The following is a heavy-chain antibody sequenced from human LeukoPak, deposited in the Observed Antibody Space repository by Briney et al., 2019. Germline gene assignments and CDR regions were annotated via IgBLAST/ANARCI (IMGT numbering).Heavy chain of an antibody. CDR2: ISAGNGNT. V-gene: IGHV1-3*01. CDR1: GYTFTSYA. J-gene: IGHJ4*02. CDR3: ARVVRAGLDY. Sequence: GASVKVSCKASGYTFTSYAMHWVRQAPGQRLEWMGWISAGNGNTKYSQKFQGRVTFTRDTSASTAYMELSSLRSEDTAVYYCARVVRAGLDYWGQGTLVTVSS.